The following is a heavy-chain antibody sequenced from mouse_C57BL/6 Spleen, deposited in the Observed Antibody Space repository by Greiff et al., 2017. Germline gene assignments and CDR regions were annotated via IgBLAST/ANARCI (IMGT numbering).Heavy chain of an antibody. CDR3: ARTTVVATRYFDV. D-gene: IGHD1-1*01. V-gene: IGHV1-18*01. J-gene: IGHJ1*03. CDR1: GYTFTDYN. Sequence: VQLKQSVPELVKPGASVKIPCKASGYTFTDYNMDWVKQSHGKSLEWIGDINPNNGGTIYNQKFKGKATLTVDKSSSTAYMELRSLTSEDTAVYYCARTTVVATRYFDVWGTGTTVTVSS. CDR2: INPNNGGT.